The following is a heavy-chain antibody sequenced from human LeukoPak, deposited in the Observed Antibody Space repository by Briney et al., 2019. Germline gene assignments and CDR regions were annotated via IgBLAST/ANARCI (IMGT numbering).Heavy chain of an antibody. CDR3: KSGGAAPGSFDY. D-gene: IGHD1-1*01. CDR1: GFTFSSYW. V-gene: IGHV3-7*01. CDR2: IKYDGNEE. Sequence: GGSLRLSCAASGFTFSSYWMSWMRQAPGKGLEWVANIKYDGNEEYYVDSVKDRFTISRDNAKNSLYLQLNSLRVEDTAVYYCKSGGAAPGSFDYWGQGTLVTVSP. J-gene: IGHJ4*02.